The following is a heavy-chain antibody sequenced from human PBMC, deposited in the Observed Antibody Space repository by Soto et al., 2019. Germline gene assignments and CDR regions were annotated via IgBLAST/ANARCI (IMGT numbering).Heavy chain of an antibody. CDR2: IIPILGIA. Sequence: QVQLVQSGAEVKKPGSSVKVSCKASGGTFSSYTISWVRQAPGQGLEWMGRIIPILGIANYAQKFQGRVTITADKSTSTAYMELSSLRSEDTAVYYCARALTTVRWGRDYYYVMDVWGQGTTVTVSS. CDR3: ARALTTVRWGRDYYYVMDV. J-gene: IGHJ6*02. V-gene: IGHV1-69*02. D-gene: IGHD4-17*01. CDR1: GGTFSSYT.